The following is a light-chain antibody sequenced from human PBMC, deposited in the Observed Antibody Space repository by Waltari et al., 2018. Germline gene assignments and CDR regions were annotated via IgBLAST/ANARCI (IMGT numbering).Light chain of an antibody. J-gene: IGKJ1*01. Sequence: DIQMTQSPSTLSASVGDRITITCRASQNINRWLVWFQQKPGKSPKLLIYQASSLESVVPSRFSGSGSGTEFTLTISSLQRDDFATYYCQQYHDSPWTFGQGTQVEI. CDR3: QQYHDSPWT. CDR1: QNINRW. V-gene: IGKV1-5*03. CDR2: QAS.